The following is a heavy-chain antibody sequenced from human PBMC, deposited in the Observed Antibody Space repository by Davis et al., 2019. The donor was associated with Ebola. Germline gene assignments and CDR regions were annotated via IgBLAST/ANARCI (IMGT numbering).Heavy chain of an antibody. CDR2: INHSGST. V-gene: IGHV4-34*01. D-gene: IGHD2-21*01. CDR1: GGSFSGYY. J-gene: IGHJ2*01. CDR3: ARKQGIGAYFDL. Sequence: GSLRLSCAVYGGSFSGYYWSWIRQPPGKGLEWIGEINHSGSTNYNPSLKSRVTISVDTSKNQFSLKLSSVTAADTAVYYCARKQGIGAYFDLWGRGTLVTVSS.